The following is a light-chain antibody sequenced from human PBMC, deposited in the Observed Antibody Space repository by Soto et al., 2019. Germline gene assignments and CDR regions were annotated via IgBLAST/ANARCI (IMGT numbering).Light chain of an antibody. J-gene: IGKJ1*01. Sequence: IVMTQSPDTLSLSPGERATLSCRASQTIRTSLAWYQQRPGQAPRLLIFDASRKTFGVPDRFTGSGSGTDFTLTISSLEAEDFAIYYCQQRSDWPPTFGQGTKVDIK. CDR3: QQRSDWPPT. V-gene: IGKV3-11*01. CDR1: QTIRTS. CDR2: DAS.